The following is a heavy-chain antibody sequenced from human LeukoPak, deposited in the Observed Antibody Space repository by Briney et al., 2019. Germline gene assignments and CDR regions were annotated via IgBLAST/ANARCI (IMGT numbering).Heavy chain of an antibody. CDR3: AKTRPLDSSSWSHGDY. V-gene: IGHV3-23*01. J-gene: IGHJ4*02. CDR2: IWGSGDST. D-gene: IGHD6-13*01. CDR1: GVSFSRYS. Sequence: GGGLRLSRAAPGVSFSRYSMSWVRQAPGEGVGWVSAIWGSGDSTYYGDSVKGRFTISRDNSKNTLYLQMNSLRAEDTAVYYCAKTRPLDSSSWSHGDYWGQGTLVTVSS.